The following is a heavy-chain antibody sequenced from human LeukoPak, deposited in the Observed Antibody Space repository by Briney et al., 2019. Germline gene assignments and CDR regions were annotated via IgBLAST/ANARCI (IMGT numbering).Heavy chain of an antibody. CDR2: INHRGST. J-gene: IGHJ4*02. V-gene: IGHV4-34*01. CDR1: GGSFSGYY. Sequence: SETLSLTCAVYGGSFSGYYWSWIRQPPGKGLEWIGEINHRGSTNYNPSLKSRVTVSVDTSKNQFSLKLSSVTAADTAVYYCARLEYSSCVTSWGQGTLVTVSS. D-gene: IGHD6-6*01. CDR3: ARLEYSSCVTS.